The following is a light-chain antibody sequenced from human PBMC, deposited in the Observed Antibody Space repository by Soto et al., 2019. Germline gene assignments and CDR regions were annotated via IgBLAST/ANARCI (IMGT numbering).Light chain of an antibody. CDR2: DNN. CDR3: GTWDSSLGAGV. CDR1: SCNIGDNY. V-gene: IGLV1-51*01. J-gene: IGLJ2*01. Sequence: QSVLTQPPSVSAAPGQKVTISCTGSSCNIGDNYVSWYQQFPGTAPQLLIYDNNERPSGIPDRFSASKSGTSATLGITGLQTGDEADYYCGTWDSSLGAGVFGGGTKLTVL.